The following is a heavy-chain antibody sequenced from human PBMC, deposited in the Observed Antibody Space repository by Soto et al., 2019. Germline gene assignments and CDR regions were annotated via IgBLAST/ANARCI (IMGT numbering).Heavy chain of an antibody. CDR2: MNPNSGNT. CDR1: GYTFTSYD. V-gene: IGHV1-8*01. Sequence: ASVKVSCKASGYTFTSYDINWVRQATGQGLEWMGWMNPNSGNTGYAQKFQGRVTMTRNTSISTAYMELSSLRSEDTAVYYCAREGITGTTDYFDYWGQGTLVTVSS. J-gene: IGHJ4*02. CDR3: AREGITGTTDYFDY. D-gene: IGHD1-7*01.